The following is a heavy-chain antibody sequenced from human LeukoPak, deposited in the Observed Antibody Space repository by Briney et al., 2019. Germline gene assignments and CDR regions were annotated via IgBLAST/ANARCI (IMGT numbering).Heavy chain of an antibody. CDR3: ARAHELFDY. Sequence: GGSLRLSCAASGFTFSSYAMHWVRQAPGKGLEWVAVISYDGSNKYYADSVKGRFTISRDNSKNTLYLQMNSLRAEDTAVYYCARAHELFDYWGQGTLVSVSS. CDR2: ISYDGSNK. CDR1: GFTFSSYA. J-gene: IGHJ4*02. D-gene: IGHD1-26*01. V-gene: IGHV3-30-3*01.